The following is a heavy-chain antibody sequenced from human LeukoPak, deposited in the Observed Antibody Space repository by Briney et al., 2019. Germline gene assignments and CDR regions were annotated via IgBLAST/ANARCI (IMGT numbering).Heavy chain of an antibody. CDR2: INPNSGGT. J-gene: IGHJ5*02. V-gene: IGHV1-2*06. D-gene: IGHD6-13*01. CDR3: ARDSSSWYENWFDP. Sequence: ASVKVSCKASGYTFTGYYMHWVRQAPGQGLEWMGRINPNSGGTNYAQKFRGRVTMTRDTSISTAYMELSRLRSDDTAVYYCARDSSSWYENWFDPWGQGTLVTVSS. CDR1: GYTFTGYY.